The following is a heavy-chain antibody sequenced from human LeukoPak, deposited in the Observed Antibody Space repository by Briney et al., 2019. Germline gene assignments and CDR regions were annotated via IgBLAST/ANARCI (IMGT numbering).Heavy chain of an antibody. CDR3: ARDTVFGVVPTPNWFDP. V-gene: IGHV1-2*02. D-gene: IGHD3-3*01. Sequence: GASVKVSCKASGYTFTGYYMHWVRQAPGQGLEWMGWINPNSGVTHYAQKFQGRVTMTSDTSISTAYMELSRLRSDDTAVYYCARDTVFGVVPTPNWFDPWGQRTLVTVSS. CDR2: INPNSGVT. CDR1: GYTFTGYY. J-gene: IGHJ5*02.